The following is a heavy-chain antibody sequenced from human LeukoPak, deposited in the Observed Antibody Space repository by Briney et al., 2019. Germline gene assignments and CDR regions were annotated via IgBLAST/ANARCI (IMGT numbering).Heavy chain of an antibody. CDR2: ISSSSSYI. CDR1: GFTFTTYW. V-gene: IGHV3-21*01. D-gene: IGHD6-19*01. Sequence: GGSLRLSCAASGFTFTTYWMSWVRQAPGKGLEWVSSISSSSSYIYYADSVKGRFTISRDNAKNSLYLQMNSLRAEDTAVYYCARERLYSSGWYAGFDPWGQGTLVTVSS. CDR3: ARERLYSSGWYAGFDP. J-gene: IGHJ5*02.